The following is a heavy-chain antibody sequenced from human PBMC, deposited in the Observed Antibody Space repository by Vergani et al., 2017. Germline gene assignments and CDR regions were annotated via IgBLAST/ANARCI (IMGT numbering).Heavy chain of an antibody. Sequence: EVQLVETGGGLIQPGGSLRLSCGASGLIVSSNYMSWVRQAPGKGLEWVGRTRNKANSYTTEYAASVKGRFTISRDDSKNSLYLQMNSLKIEDTAVYYCARLGYCSSTTCRQAFDIWGQGTMVTVSS. J-gene: IGHJ3*02. V-gene: IGHV3-72*01. CDR3: ARLGYCSSTTCRQAFDI. CDR2: TRNKANSYTT. CDR1: GLIVSSNY. D-gene: IGHD2-2*01.